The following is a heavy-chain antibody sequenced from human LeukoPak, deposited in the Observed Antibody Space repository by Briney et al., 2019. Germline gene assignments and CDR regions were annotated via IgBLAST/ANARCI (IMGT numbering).Heavy chain of an antibody. CDR2: IKSKTDGGTT. CDR3: TGTYYDFWSGYYTDNDY. CDR1: GFTFSNAW. Sequence: GGSLRLSCAASGFTFSNAWMSWVRQAPGKGLEWVGRIKSKTDGGTTDYAAPVKGRFTISRDDSKNTLYLQMNSLKTEDTAVYYCTGTYYDFWSGYYTDNDYWGQGTLVTVSS. D-gene: IGHD3-3*01. V-gene: IGHV3-15*01. J-gene: IGHJ4*02.